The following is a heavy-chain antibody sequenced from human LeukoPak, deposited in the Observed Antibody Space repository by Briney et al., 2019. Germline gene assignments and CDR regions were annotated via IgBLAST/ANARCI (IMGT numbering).Heavy chain of an antibody. D-gene: IGHD3-10*01. J-gene: IGHJ4*02. CDR2: IHHSGST. CDR3: TLPWGSGSYYDY. V-gene: IGHV4-4*02. Sequence: SETLSLTCTVSGGSISSGNWWSWVRQSPGKGLEWIGEIHHSGSTNYNPSLKSRVTISVDKSRNQFSLDLTSVTAADTAVYYCTLPWGSGSYYDYWGQGTLVTVSS. CDR1: GGSISSGNW.